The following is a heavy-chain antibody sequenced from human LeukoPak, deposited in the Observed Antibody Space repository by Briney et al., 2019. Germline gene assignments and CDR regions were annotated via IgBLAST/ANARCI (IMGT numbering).Heavy chain of an antibody. Sequence: GGSLRLSCAASGITFSSYAMSWVRQAPGKGLEWVSGISGSGDSTYYADSVKGRFTISRDNSKKTLSLQMNSLRAEDTAVYYCAIPRYTYYXIXXWGQXTLVT. CDR1: GITFSSYA. CDR3: AIPRYTYYXIXX. J-gene: IGHJ4*02. D-gene: IGHD3-16*01. V-gene: IGHV3-23*01. CDR2: ISGSGDST.